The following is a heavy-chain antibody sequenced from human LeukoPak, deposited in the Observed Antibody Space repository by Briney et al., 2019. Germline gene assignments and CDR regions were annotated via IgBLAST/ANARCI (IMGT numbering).Heavy chain of an antibody. J-gene: IGHJ4*02. CDR2: ISGSGGST. V-gene: IGHV3-23*01. CDR3: AKRSYYDSSGYYFDY. CDR1: GFTFSSYS. Sequence: GGSLRLSCAASGFTFSSYSMNWVRQAPGKGLEWVSGISGSGGSTYYADSVKGRFTISRDNSKNTLYVQMNNLRAEDTAVYYCAKRSYYDSSGYYFDYWGQGTLVTVSS. D-gene: IGHD3-22*01.